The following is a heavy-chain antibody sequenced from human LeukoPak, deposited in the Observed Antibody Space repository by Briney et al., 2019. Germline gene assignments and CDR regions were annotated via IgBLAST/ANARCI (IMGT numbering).Heavy chain of an antibody. CDR3: ARRGGSSSRRSPIDY. D-gene: IGHD6-6*01. J-gene: IGHJ4*02. CDR2: IKQDGSQK. V-gene: IGHV3-7*01. CDR1: GFTFSDYW. Sequence: GGSLILSCTASGFTFSDYWMTWVRQAPGKGPEWVANIKQDGSQKYYVDSVRGRFTISRDNAKNSLFLQMNGLRAEDTAVYYCARRGGSSSRRSPIDYWGQGTLVTVSS.